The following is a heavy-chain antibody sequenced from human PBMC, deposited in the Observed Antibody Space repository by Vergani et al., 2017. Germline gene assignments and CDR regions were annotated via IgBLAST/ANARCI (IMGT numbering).Heavy chain of an antibody. CDR2: INHSGST. Sequence: QVQLQQWGAGLLKPSETLSLTCAVYGGSFSGYYWSWIRQPPGKGLEWIGEINHSGSTNYNPSLKSRVTISVDTSKNQFSLKLSSLTAADTAVYYCARGRGIQLWFDYYYYYGMDVWGQGTTVTVSS. CDR1: GGSFSGYY. J-gene: IGHJ6*02. D-gene: IGHD5-18*01. CDR3: ARGRGIQLWFDYYYYYGMDV. V-gene: IGHV4-34*01.